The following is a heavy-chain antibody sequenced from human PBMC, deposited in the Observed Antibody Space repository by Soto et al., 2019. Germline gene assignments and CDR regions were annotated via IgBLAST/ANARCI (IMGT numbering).Heavy chain of an antibody. CDR1: GGSVSSGSYY. J-gene: IGHJ4*02. CDR3: ARAIVVVPAPVHFDY. V-gene: IGHV4-61*01. CDR2: IYYSGST. D-gene: IGHD2-2*01. Sequence: QVQLQESGPGLVKPSETLSLTCTVSGGSVSSGSYYWSWIRQPPGKGLEWIGYIYYSGSTNYNPSLKSRVTISVDTSKNQFSLKLSSVTAADTAVYYSARAIVVVPAPVHFDYWGQGTLVTVSS.